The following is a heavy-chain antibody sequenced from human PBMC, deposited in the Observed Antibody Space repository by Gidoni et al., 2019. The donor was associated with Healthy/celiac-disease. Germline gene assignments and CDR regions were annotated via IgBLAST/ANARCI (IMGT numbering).Heavy chain of an antibody. CDR2: INHSGST. J-gene: IGHJ5*02. CDR3: ARGLGYSSSPGGWFDP. V-gene: IGHV4-34*01. CDR1: GGSFSGYY. D-gene: IGHD6-6*01. Sequence: QVQLQQWGAGLLKPSETLSLTCAVYGGSFSGYYWSWIRQPPGKGLEWIGEINHSGSTNYNPSLKSRVTISVDTSKNQFSLKLSSVTAADTAVYYCARGLGYSSSPGGWFDPWGQGTLVTVSS.